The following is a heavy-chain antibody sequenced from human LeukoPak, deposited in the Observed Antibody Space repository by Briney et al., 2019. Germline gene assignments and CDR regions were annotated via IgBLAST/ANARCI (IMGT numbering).Heavy chain of an antibody. CDR3: ASLDIVVVPAAIPPYYYMDV. CDR2: ISSSSRCI. V-gene: IGHV3-21*01. J-gene: IGHJ6*03. CDR1: GFTFSSYS. Sequence: KTGGSLGLSCSASGFTFSSYSMNWVRQAPGKGLEWVSSISSSSRCIYYADSVEGRFTISRDNAKNSLYLQMTRLRAEDTAVYYCASLDIVVVPAAIPPYYYMDVWGKGTTVTVSS. D-gene: IGHD2-2*02.